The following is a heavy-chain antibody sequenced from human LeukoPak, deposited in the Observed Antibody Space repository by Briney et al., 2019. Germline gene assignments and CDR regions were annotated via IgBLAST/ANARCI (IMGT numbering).Heavy chain of an antibody. CDR2: ISAGGDSP. Sequence: GGSLRLSCAASGFTFSSYAISWVRQAPGQGLEWVSAISAGGDSPYYADSVQGRFIISRDNDNNTLYLQMNSLRAGDTAVYYRAKRRYCSSVSCHDFDHWGQGTLVTVSS. CDR3: AKRRYCSSVSCHDFDH. V-gene: IGHV3-23*01. CDR1: GFTFSSYA. J-gene: IGHJ4*02. D-gene: IGHD2-2*01.